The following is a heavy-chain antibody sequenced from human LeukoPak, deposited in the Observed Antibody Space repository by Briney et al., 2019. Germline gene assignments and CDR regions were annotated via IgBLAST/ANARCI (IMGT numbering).Heavy chain of an antibody. CDR3: AKGHDFWSGYYNY. D-gene: IGHD3-3*01. Sequence: GGSLRLSCAASGFTFSSYGMHWVRQAPGKGLEWVAFIRYDGSDKYYADSVKGRFTISRDNSKNTLYLQMNSLRAEDTAVYYCAKGHDFWSGYYNYWGRGTLVTVSS. V-gene: IGHV3-30*02. CDR1: GFTFSSYG. J-gene: IGHJ4*02. CDR2: IRYDGSDK.